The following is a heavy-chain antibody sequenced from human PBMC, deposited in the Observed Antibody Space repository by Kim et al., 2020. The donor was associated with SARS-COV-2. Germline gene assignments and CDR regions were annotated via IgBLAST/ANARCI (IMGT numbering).Heavy chain of an antibody. D-gene: IGHD1-26*01. CDR2: ISGSGGST. CDR3: AKDLSGRRRYSGSYWGNY. J-gene: IGHJ4*02. Sequence: GGSLRLSCAASGFTFSSYAMSWVRQAPGKGLEWVSAISGSGGSTYYADSVKGRFTISRDNSKNTLYLQMNSLRAEDTAVYYCAKDLSGRRRYSGSYWGNYWGQGTLVTVSS. V-gene: IGHV3-23*01. CDR1: GFTFSSYA.